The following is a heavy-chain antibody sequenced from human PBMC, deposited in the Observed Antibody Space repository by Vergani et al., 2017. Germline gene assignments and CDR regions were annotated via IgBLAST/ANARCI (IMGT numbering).Heavy chain of an antibody. CDR3: ARGGLYYDFWSGSGWFDP. D-gene: IGHD3-3*01. CDR2: ISAYNGNT. Sequence: QVQLVQSGAEVKKPGASVKVSCKASGYTFTSYGISWVRQAPGQGLEWMGWISAYNGNTNYAQKLQGRATRTTDTATSTAYMELRSLRSDDTAVYYCARGGLYYDFWSGSGWFDPWGQGTLVTVSS. CDR1: GYTFTSYG. V-gene: IGHV1-18*04. J-gene: IGHJ5*02.